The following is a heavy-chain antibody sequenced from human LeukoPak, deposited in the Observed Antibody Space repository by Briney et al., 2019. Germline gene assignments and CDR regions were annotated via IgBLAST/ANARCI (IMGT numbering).Heavy chain of an antibody. CDR3: AKDIVGGGDDY. V-gene: IGHV3-21*06. CDR2: ITSSSSYT. J-gene: IGHJ4*02. CDR1: GFTFNIYG. D-gene: IGHD2-21*02. Sequence: GGTLRLSCAASGFTFNIYGMNWVRQAPGKGLEWISSITSSSSYTFYADSVKGRFTISRDNAENSVYLQMNSLRVEDTAVYYCAKDIVGGGDDYWGQGTLVTVSS.